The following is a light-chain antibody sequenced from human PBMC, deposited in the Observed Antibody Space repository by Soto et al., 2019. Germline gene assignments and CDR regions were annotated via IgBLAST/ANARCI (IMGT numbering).Light chain of an antibody. CDR3: CSYPGTPTLR. CDR1: NSDIGSFHL. CDR2: EVG. J-gene: IGLJ1*01. V-gene: IGLV2-23*02. Sequence: QSALTQPASVSGSPGQSITISCTGTNSDIGSFHLVSWYQQHPGKAPKLMIYEVGYRPSGVSNRFSGSKSGNTASLTISGLQAEDEADYYCCSYPGTPTLRFASGTKLTVL.